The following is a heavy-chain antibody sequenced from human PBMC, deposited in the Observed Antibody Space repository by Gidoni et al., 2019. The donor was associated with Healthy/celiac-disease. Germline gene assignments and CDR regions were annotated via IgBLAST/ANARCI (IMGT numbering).Heavy chain of an antibody. Sequence: GWIRQPPGKGLEWIGSIYYSGSTYYNPSLKSRVTISVDTSKNQFSLNLSSVTAADTAVYYCARHRVLGRGYDFWSGPTLYYFDYWGQGTLVTVSS. V-gene: IGHV4-39*01. CDR2: IYYSGST. J-gene: IGHJ4*02. D-gene: IGHD3-3*01. CDR3: ARHRVLGRGYDFWSGPTLYYFDY.